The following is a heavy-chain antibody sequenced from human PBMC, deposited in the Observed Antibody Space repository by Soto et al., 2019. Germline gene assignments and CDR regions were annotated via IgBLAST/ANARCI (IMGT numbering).Heavy chain of an antibody. V-gene: IGHV4-31*03. D-gene: IGHD3-22*01. CDR3: ARDYYDSSGQPLFYGMDV. CDR2: IYYSGST. Sequence: SETLSLTCTVSGGSISSGGYYWSWIRQHPGKGLEWIGYIYYSGSTYYNPSLKGRVTISVDTSKNQFSLKLSSVTAADTAVYYCARDYYDSSGQPLFYGMDVWGQGTTVTVSS. CDR1: GGSISSGGYY. J-gene: IGHJ6*02.